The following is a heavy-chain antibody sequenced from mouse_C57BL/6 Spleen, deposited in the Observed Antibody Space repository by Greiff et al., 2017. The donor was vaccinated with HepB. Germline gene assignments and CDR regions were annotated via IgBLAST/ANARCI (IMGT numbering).Heavy chain of an antibody. CDR1: GYTFTSYW. CDR2: IDPSDSET. D-gene: IGHD2-5*01. V-gene: IGHV1-52*01. CDR3: ARGRSNHGFDY. J-gene: IGHJ2*01. Sequence: QVQLQQPGAELVRPGSSVKLSCKASGYTFTSYWMHWVKQRPIQGLEWIGNIDPSDSETHYNQKFKDKATLTVDKSSSTAYMQLSSLTSEDSAVYYCARGRSNHGFDYWGQGTTLTVSS.